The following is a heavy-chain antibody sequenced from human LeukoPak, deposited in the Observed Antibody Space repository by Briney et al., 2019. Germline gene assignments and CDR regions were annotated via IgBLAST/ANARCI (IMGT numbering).Heavy chain of an antibody. V-gene: IGHV1-18*01. D-gene: IGHD3-3*01. Sequence: ASVKVSCKASGYTFISYGISWVRQAPGQGLEWMGGISADNGNTNYAQKFQGRVTMTTDTSTSTAYMELSSLRSEDTAVYYCARSLFRFLEWSYRSYYYYYMDVWGKGTTVTVSS. CDR1: GYTFISYG. CDR3: ARSLFRFLEWSYRSYYYYYMDV. J-gene: IGHJ6*03. CDR2: ISADNGNT.